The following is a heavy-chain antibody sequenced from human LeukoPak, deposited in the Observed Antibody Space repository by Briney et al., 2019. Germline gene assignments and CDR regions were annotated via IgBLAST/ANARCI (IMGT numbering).Heavy chain of an antibody. J-gene: IGHJ3*02. Sequence: GGSLRLSCEASGFSLSSYEMNWVRQAPGKGLGWVSHISSRGSTIYYADSVKGRFTISRDNAKNSLYLQMNSLRAEDTAVYYCARVGWVLRYAFDIWGQGTMATVSS. V-gene: IGHV3-48*03. CDR3: ARVGWVLRYAFDI. CDR1: GFSLSSYE. D-gene: IGHD3-16*01. CDR2: ISSRGSTI.